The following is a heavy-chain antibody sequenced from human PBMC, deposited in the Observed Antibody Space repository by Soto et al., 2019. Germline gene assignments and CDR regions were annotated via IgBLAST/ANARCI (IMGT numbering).Heavy chain of an antibody. CDR1: GLTVSSNY. Sequence: GGSLRLSCTASGLTVSSNYMSWVRQAPGKGREWVSVIYSGGSTSYADSVKGRFTISRDNSKNTLYLHMNSLRAKDTAVYYCARESAITGTKAYYYYGMDVWGQGTTVTVSS. D-gene: IGHD1-20*01. CDR3: ARESAITGTKAYYYYGMDV. J-gene: IGHJ6*02. CDR2: IYSGGST. V-gene: IGHV3-53*01.